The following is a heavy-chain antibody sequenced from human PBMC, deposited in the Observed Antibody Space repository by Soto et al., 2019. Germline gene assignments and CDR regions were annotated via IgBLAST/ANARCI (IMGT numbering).Heavy chain of an antibody. J-gene: IGHJ6*02. Sequence: SETLSLTCAVYGGSFSGYYWSWIRQPPGKGLEWIGEINHSGSTNYNPSLKSRVTISVDTSKNQFSLKLSSVTAADTAVYYCARFRKGYYYGMDVWGQGTTVTVS. CDR3: ARFRKGYYYGMDV. V-gene: IGHV4-34*01. CDR2: INHSGST. CDR1: GGSFSGYY.